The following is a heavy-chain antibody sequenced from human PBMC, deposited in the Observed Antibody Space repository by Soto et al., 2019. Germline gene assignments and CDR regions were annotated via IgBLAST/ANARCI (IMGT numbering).Heavy chain of an antibody. J-gene: IGHJ4*02. CDR2: IYYNGDT. Sequence: QVQLQESGPGLVKPSQTLSLTCTVSGGSISSGGYYWRWIREHPGKGLEWIGYIYYNGDTYYNPSLKSRVSISIDTSKNQFSLRLTSVTAADTAVYYCARSHRDNWGSPDYFDYWAQGTLVTVSS. V-gene: IGHV4-31*03. CDR3: ARSHRDNWGSPDYFDY. CDR1: GGSISSGGYY. D-gene: IGHD7-27*01.